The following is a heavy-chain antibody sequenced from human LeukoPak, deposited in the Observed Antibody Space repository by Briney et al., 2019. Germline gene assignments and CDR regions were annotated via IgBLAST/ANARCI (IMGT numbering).Heavy chain of an antibody. CDR3: ARDTNFSGMAV. CDR1: GGSLSSYY. J-gene: IGHJ6*02. CDR2: ISTSGST. V-gene: IGHV4-4*07. D-gene: IGHD1-1*01. Sequence: PSETLSHTRTVSGGSLSSYYSTWIRQPAGEGLEWIGRISTSGSTSYNPSLMSRVTMSVDTSKNQFSLKLSSVTAADTAVYYCARDTNFSGMAVWGQGATWTVSS.